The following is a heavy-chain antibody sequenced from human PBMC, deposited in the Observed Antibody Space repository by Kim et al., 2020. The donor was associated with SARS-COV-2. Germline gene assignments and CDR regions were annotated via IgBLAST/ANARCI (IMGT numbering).Heavy chain of an antibody. Sequence: GGSLRLSCAASGFTFSSYAMHWVRQAPGKGLEWVAVISYDGSNKYYADSVKGRFTISRDNSKNTLYLQMNSLRAEDTAVYYCARDGQSVGSRGFDYWGQGTLVTVSS. J-gene: IGHJ4*02. CDR3: ARDGQSVGSRGFDY. CDR2: ISYDGSNK. CDR1: GFTFSSYA. D-gene: IGHD6-13*01. V-gene: IGHV3-30*04.